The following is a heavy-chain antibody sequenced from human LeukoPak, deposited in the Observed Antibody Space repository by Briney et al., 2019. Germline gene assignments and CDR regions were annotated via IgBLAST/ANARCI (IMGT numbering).Heavy chain of an antibody. Sequence: GGSLRLSCAVSGFTSSSYWMHWVRQAPGKGLEWVAFIRYDGSNKYYADSVKGRFTISRDNAKNSLYLQMNSLRAEDTAVYYCARASYYDSSGQESVDYWGQGTLVTVSS. CDR1: GFTSSSYW. J-gene: IGHJ4*02. CDR3: ARASYYDSSGQESVDY. CDR2: IRYDGSNK. V-gene: IGHV3-30*02. D-gene: IGHD3-22*01.